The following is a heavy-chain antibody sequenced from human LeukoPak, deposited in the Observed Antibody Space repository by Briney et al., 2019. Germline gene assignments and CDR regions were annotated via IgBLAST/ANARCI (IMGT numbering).Heavy chain of an antibody. Sequence: GGSLRLSCAASGFTFSSYAMSWVRQAPGKGLEWVSAISGSGGSTYHADSVKGRFTISRDNSKNTLYLQMNSLRAEDTAVYYCARGQQLVRSSFSFDYWGQGTLVTVSS. CDR3: ARGQQLVRSSFSFDY. D-gene: IGHD6-13*01. J-gene: IGHJ4*02. CDR1: GFTFSSYA. CDR2: ISGSGGST. V-gene: IGHV3-23*01.